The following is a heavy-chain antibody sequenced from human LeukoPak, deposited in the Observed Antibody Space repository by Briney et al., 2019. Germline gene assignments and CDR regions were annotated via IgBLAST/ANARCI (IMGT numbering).Heavy chain of an antibody. CDR1: GGSISSYY. J-gene: IGHJ4*02. V-gene: IGHV4-59*01. CDR3: ARQYSSGWVGY. D-gene: IGHD6-19*01. CDR2: IYYSGST. Sequence: TSETLSLTCTVPGGSISSYYWSWIRQPPGKGLEWIGYIYYSGSTNYNPSLKSRVTISVDTSKNQFSLKLSSVTAADTAVYYCARQYSSGWVGYWGQGTLVTVSS.